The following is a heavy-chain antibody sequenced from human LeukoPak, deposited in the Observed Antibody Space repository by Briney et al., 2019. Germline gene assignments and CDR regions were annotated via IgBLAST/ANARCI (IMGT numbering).Heavy chain of an antibody. D-gene: IGHD1-26*01. CDR1: EFTFSTYG. CDR2: ISYDGSYK. V-gene: IGHV3-30*03. CDR3: ASRGGKSYFHT. J-gene: IGHJ1*01. Sequence: GGSLRLSCAASEFTFSTYGMHWVRQAPGKGLEWVAVISYDGSYKFYADSVKGRFTISRDNSKSTLYLQMSSLRAEDTAVYYCASRGGKSYFHTWGQGTLVTVSS.